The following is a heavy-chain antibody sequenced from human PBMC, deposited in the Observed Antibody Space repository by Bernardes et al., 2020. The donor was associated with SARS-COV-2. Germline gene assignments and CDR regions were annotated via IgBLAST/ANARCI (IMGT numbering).Heavy chain of an antibody. J-gene: IGHJ5*02. V-gene: IGHV3-23*01. Sequence: VGSLILSCAASGFTFSSYAMSWVRQAPGQGLEWVSAIGGSGSTTYYADSVKGRFTISRDNSKNTLYLQMDSLRAEDTALYYCAKDSFLQRFDRWGQGTLVTVSS. CDR1: GFTFSSYA. D-gene: IGHD3-16*02. CDR2: IGGSGSTT. CDR3: AKDSFLQRFDR.